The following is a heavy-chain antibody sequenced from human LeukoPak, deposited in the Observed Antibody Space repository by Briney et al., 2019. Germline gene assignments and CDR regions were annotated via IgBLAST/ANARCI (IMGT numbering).Heavy chain of an antibody. CDR1: GYSFTSYW. J-gene: IGHJ4*02. CDR3: ARRGSSNRYDY. V-gene: IGHV5-51*01. Sequence: GESLKISCKGSGYSFTSYWIAWVRQMPGKGLEWMGIIYPGDTDTRYSPSFQGQVTMSVDKSTRTAYLQWSSPKASDTAMYYCARRGSSNRYDYWGQGTLVTVSS. D-gene: IGHD6-13*01. CDR2: IYPGDTDT.